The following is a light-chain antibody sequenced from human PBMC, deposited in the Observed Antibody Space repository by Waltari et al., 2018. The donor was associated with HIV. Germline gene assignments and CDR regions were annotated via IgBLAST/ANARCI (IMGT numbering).Light chain of an antibody. CDR3: ETWENSLSAGV. Sequence: QSVLTQPPSVSAAPGQKVTISCYGRTSNIGETYVSWYQQLPGTAPKLLIYGIDKRPSGIPDRFSGSKSGTSATLDITGVQSGDGADYYCETWENSLSAGVFGGGTKLTVL. CDR1: TSNIGETY. J-gene: IGLJ3*02. V-gene: IGLV1-51*01. CDR2: GID.